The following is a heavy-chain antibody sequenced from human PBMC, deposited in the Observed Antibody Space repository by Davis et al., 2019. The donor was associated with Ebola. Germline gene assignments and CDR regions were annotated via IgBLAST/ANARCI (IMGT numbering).Heavy chain of an antibody. V-gene: IGHV1-18*04. D-gene: IGHD1-1*01. Sequence: ASVKVSCKASGYTFTGYYIHWVRQAPGQGLEWMGWISAYNGNTNYAQNVQGRVTMTTDTSTSTAYMEVGSLRSDDTAVYYCARAQFPTTSDHWGQGTLVTVSS. J-gene: IGHJ4*02. CDR2: ISAYNGNT. CDR3: ARAQFPTTSDH. CDR1: GYTFTGYY.